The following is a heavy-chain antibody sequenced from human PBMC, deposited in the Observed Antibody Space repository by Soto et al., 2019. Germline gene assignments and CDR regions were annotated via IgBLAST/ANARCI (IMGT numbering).Heavy chain of an antibody. CDR3: AKFLPLQDIVVVVAATESKEETTEGFDY. CDR1: GFTFSSYA. CDR2: ISGSGGST. V-gene: IGHV3-23*01. Sequence: GGSLRLSCAASGFTFSSYAMSWVRQAPGKGLEWVSAISGSGGSTYYADSVKGRFTISRDNSKNTLYLQMNSLRAEDTAVYYCAKFLPLQDIVVVVAATESKEETTEGFDYWGQGTLVTVSS. J-gene: IGHJ4*02. D-gene: IGHD2-15*01.